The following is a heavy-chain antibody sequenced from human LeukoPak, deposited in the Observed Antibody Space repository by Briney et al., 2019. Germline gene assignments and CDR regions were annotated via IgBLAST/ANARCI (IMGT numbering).Heavy chain of an antibody. CDR2: IYYSGST. Sequence: PSETLSLTCTVSGGSISSYYWSWIRQPPGKGLEWIGYIYYSGSTNYNPSLKGRVTISVDTSKNQFSLKLSSVTAADTAVYYCARGPPYCSSTSCSTNNWFDPWGQGTLVTVSS. J-gene: IGHJ5*02. V-gene: IGHV4-59*01. CDR3: ARGPPYCSSTSCSTNNWFDP. D-gene: IGHD2-2*01. CDR1: GGSISSYY.